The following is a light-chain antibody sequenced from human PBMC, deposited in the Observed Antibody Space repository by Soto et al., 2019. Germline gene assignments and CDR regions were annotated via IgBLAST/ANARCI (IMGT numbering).Light chain of an antibody. CDR3: QHYYSTPVT. J-gene: IGKJ2*01. Sequence: DIVMTQSPDSLALSLGERATINCKSSQSVLYSSNNKNYLAWYQQRPGQPPKLLIYWASTRESGVPDRFSGSGSGTDFTLTISSLQADDVAVYYCQHYYSTPVTFGQGTKLEIK. CDR2: WAS. V-gene: IGKV4-1*01. CDR1: QSVLYSSNNKNY.